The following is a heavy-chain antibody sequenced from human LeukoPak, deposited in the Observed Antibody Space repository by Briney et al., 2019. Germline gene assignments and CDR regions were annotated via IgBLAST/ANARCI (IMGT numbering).Heavy chain of an antibody. CDR3: ARDDGTFDP. V-gene: IGHV4-59*01. CDR1: GGSISGYY. J-gene: IGHJ5*02. Sequence: SETLSLTCTVSGGSISGYYWSWIRQPPGKGLEWIGYIYYSGSTNYNPSLKSRVTISVDTSKNQFSLKLSSVTAADTAVYYCARDDGTFDPWGQGTLVTVSS. CDR2: IYYSGST.